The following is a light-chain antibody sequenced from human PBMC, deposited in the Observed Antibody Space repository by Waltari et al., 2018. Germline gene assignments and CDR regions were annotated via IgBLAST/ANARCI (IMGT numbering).Light chain of an antibody. V-gene: IGLV3-1*01. CDR2: QDS. CDR3: QAWDSSTVV. CDR1: KLGNKY. Sequence: SYELTQPPSVSVSPGQPASITCAGDKLGNKYACWYQQKPGQSPVLVIYQDSKPPSGIPVRFSGSNSGNTATLTISGTQAMDEADYYCQAWDSSTVVFGGGTKLTVL. J-gene: IGLJ2*01.